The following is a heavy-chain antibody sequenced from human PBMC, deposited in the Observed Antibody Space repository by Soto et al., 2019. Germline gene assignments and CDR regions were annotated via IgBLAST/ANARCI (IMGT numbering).Heavy chain of an antibody. CDR1: GFTFSSYE. V-gene: IGHV3-48*03. CDR3: ARDVFGVDLGGMDV. D-gene: IGHD3-3*01. Sequence: LRLSCAASGFTFSSYEMNWVRQAPGKGLEGVSYISSSGSTIYYADSVKGRFTISRDHANNALYLQMNSLRAEDTAVYYCARDVFGVDLGGMDVWGQGTLVTVSS. J-gene: IGHJ6*02. CDR2: ISSSGSTI.